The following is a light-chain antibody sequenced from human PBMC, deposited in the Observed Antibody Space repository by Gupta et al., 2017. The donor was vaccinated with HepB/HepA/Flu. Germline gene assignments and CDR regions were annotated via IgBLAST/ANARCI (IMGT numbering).Light chain of an antibody. CDR2: WAS. CDR3: QQYYNTLWT. Sequence: IVIAHSPDSLALVPGERTTIHCKSSQSVLYNSNNKSYLAWYQQKPGQPPKLLIYWASTRDSGVPDRFSGSGSGTDFTLTISSLQAEDVAVYYCQQYYNTLWTFGQGTKVEIK. J-gene: IGKJ1*01. V-gene: IGKV4-1*01. CDR1: QSVLYNSNNKSY.